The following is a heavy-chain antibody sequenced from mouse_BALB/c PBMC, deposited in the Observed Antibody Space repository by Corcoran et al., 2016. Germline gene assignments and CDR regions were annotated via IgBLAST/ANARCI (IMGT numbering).Heavy chain of an antibody. J-gene: IGHJ4*01. CDR3: ARVGGNSHYYAMDY. D-gene: IGHD2-1*01. Sequence: QIQLVQSGPELKKPGETVRISCKASGYTFTTAGMQWVQKMPGKGLKWIGWINTHSGVPKYAEDFKGRFAFSLETSASTAYLQISNLKNEDTATYFCARVGGNSHYYAMDYWGQGTSVTVSS. CDR2: INTHSGVP. CDR1: GYTFTTAG. V-gene: IGHV9-4*02.